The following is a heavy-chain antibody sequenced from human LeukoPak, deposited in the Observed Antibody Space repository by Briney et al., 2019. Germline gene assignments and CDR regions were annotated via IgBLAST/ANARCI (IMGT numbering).Heavy chain of an antibody. Sequence: PGGSLRLSCAASGFTFNDYAMYWVRQTPGKGLEWVTLISYDGYDKSYADSVRGRFTISRDNSKNTLYLQMNSLRAEDTAVYYCAKDQPTVTTGVDYWGQGTLVTVSS. D-gene: IGHD4-17*01. CDR1: GFTFNDYA. CDR3: AKDQPTVTTGVDY. J-gene: IGHJ4*02. V-gene: IGHV3-30-3*01. CDR2: ISYDGYDK.